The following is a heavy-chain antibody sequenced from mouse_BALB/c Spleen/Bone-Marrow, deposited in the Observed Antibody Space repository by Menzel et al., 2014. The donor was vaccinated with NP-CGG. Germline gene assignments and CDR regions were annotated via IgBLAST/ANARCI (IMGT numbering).Heavy chain of an antibody. J-gene: IGHJ1*01. CDR2: IWGDGST. CDR1: GFSLTGYG. D-gene: IGHD5-1*01. Sequence: VQGVESGPGLVAPSQSLSITCTVSGFSLTGYGVNWVRQPPGKGLEWLGKIWGDGSTDYNSPLKSRLSIIKDNSKSQVFLKMNSLQTDGAVVPGCVIRDRRGLRYFDVWGAGTTVTVSS. CDR3: VIRDRRGLRYFDV. V-gene: IGHV2-6-7*01.